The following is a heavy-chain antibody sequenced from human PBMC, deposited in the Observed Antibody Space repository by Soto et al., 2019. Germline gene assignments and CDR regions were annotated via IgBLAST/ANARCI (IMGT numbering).Heavy chain of an antibody. CDR3: AHRRINMVRGVPTFAY. CDR1: GFSLSTSGVG. V-gene: IGHV2-5*01. J-gene: IGHJ4*02. CDR2: IYWYDDK. D-gene: IGHD3-10*01. Sequence: QITLKESGPTLVKPTQTLTLTCTFSGFSLSTSGVGVGWIRQPPGKALEWLALIYWYDDKRYSPSLKSRLTINTDTSKNHVVLTMTKMDPVDTATYYCAHRRINMVRGVPTFAYWGQGTLVTVSS.